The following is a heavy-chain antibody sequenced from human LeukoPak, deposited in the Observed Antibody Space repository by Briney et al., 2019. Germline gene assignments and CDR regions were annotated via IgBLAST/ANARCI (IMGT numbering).Heavy chain of an antibody. CDR1: GYTFTPYY. CDR3: ARYFDY. Sequence: ASVTVSCKASGYTFTPYYVHWVRQAPGQGLEWMRIINPSGGTSYAQKFQDRVTMTRDTSTSSVYMELSSLRSEDTAVNYCARYFDYWGQGTLGTVSS. V-gene: IGHV1-46*01. J-gene: IGHJ4*02. CDR2: INPSGGT.